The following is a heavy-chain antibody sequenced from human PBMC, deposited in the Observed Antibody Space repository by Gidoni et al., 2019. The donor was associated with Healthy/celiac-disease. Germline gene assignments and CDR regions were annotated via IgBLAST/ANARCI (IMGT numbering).Heavy chain of an antibody. J-gene: IGHJ5*02. Sequence: QVQLQESGPGLVKPSQTLSLTCTVSGGSISSGGYYWSWIRQHPGKGLEWIGYIYYSGSTYYNPSLKSRVTISVDTSKNQFSLKLSSVTAADTAVYYCARAQRSAVLVPAAKFDPWGQGTLVTVSS. V-gene: IGHV4-31*03. D-gene: IGHD2-2*01. CDR2: IYYSGST. CDR1: GGSISSGGYY. CDR3: ARAQRSAVLVPAAKFDP.